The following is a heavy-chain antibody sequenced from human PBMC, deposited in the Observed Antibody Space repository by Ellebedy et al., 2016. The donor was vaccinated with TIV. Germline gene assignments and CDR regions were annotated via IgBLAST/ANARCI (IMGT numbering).Heavy chain of an antibody. D-gene: IGHD5-12*01. Sequence: FSDQYMDWVRQGPGKGLEWIGRISNRAGGYTTEYAASVRGRFIISRDDSRKSLFLQMNSLKSEDTAVYSCTRGYSGRSAYAFDIWGQGTMVTVSS. CDR3: TRGYSGRSAYAFDI. J-gene: IGHJ3*02. CDR2: ISNRAGGYTT. CDR1: FSDQY. V-gene: IGHV3-72*01.